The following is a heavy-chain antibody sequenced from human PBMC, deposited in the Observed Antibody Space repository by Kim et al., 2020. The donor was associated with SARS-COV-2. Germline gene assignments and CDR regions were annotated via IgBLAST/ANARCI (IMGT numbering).Heavy chain of an antibody. CDR1: GGSISSSSYY. J-gene: IGHJ6*02. CDR2: IYYSGST. V-gene: IGHV4-39*01. D-gene: IGHD3-10*01. Sequence: SETLSLTCTVSGGSISSSSYYWGWIRQPPGKGLEWIGSIYYSGSTYYNPSLKSRVTISVDTSKNQFSLKLSSVTAADTAVYYCARPRDTQWFGEPPLYYYGMDVWGQGTTVTVSS. CDR3: ARPRDTQWFGEPPLYYYGMDV.